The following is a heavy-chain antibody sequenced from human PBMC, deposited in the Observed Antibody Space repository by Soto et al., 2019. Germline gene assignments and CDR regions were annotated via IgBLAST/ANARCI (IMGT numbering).Heavy chain of an antibody. CDR1: CGSISSGDYY. D-gene: IGHD4-17*01. J-gene: IGHJ6*02. Sequence: PSETLSLTCTVSCGSISSGDYYWSWIRQPPGKGLEWIGYIYYSGSTYYNPSLKSRVTISVDTSKNQFSLKLSSVTAADTAVYYCARKRVNYGGNSDYYYYGMDVWGQGTTVTVSS. CDR3: ARKRVNYGGNSDYYYYGMDV. CDR2: IYYSGST. V-gene: IGHV4-30-4*01.